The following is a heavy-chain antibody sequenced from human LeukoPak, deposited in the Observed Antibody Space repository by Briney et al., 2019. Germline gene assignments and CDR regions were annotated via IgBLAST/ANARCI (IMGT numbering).Heavy chain of an antibody. CDR3: ARAYCSSTSCYSYYYYMDV. J-gene: IGHJ6*03. CDR2: INPNSGGT. CDR1: GYTFTGCY. D-gene: IGHD2-2*02. V-gene: IGHV1-2*02. Sequence: ASVKVSCKASGYTFTGCYMHWVRQAPGQGLEWMGWINPNSGGTNYAQKFQGRVTMTRDTSISTAYMELSRLRSDDTAVYYCARAYCSSTSCYSYYYYMDVWGKGTTVTVCS.